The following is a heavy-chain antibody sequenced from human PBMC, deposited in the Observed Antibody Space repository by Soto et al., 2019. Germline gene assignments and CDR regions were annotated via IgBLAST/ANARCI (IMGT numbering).Heavy chain of an antibody. CDR2: INPSGGST. Sequence: ASVKVSCKAFGYTFTSYYMHWVRQAPGQGLEWMGIINPSGGSTSYAQKFQGRVTMTRDTSTSTVYMELSSLRSEDTAVYYCARDLGLKKGWIVASHYWGQGTLVTVSS. D-gene: IGHD5-12*01. V-gene: IGHV1-46*01. J-gene: IGHJ4*02. CDR3: ARDLGLKKGWIVASHY. CDR1: GYTFTSYY.